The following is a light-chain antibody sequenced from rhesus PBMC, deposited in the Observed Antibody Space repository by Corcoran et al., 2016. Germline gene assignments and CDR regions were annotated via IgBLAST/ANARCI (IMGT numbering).Light chain of an antibody. J-gene: IGKJ1*01. CDR3: LQHKSYPRT. V-gene: IGKV1-28*02. CDR1: QDISRY. CDR2: TAS. Sequence: DIQMTQSSSSLSASVGDTVTITCRASQDISRYLNWFQQKPGKAPKLLIYTASKLESWVPSRLSGSGPGTEFTLTISRLQPRGFASYYCLQHKSYPRTFGQGTKVEIK.